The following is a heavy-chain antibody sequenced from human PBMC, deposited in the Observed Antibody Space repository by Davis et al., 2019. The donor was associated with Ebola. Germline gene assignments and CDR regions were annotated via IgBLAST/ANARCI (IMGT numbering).Heavy chain of an antibody. D-gene: IGHD2-21*02. V-gene: IGHV3-48*03. J-gene: IGHJ6*02. CDR2: ISGSGTTI. CDR3: ARLLRVTGPIRGAGLDV. Sequence: GESLKISCAASGFTFSSYEMNWVRQAPGKGLEWVSHISGSGTTIFYADSVKGRFTISRDNAKNSLYLQMNTLRPEDTAVYYCARLLRVTGPIRGAGLDVWGQGTTVTVSS. CDR1: GFTFSSYE.